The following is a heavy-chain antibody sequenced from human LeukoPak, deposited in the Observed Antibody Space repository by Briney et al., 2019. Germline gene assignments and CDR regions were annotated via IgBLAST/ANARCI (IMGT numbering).Heavy chain of an antibody. D-gene: IGHD3-22*01. CDR3: ARGISFHPYYYDSSGYYFDY. CDR1: GGSISSYY. J-gene: IGHJ4*02. CDR2: IYTSGST. Sequence: SETLSLTCTVSGGSISSYYWSWIRQPAGKGLEWIGRIYTSGSTNYNPSLKSRVTMSVDTSKNQFSQKLSSVTAADTAVYYCARGISFHPYYYDSSGYYFDYWGQGTLVTVSS. V-gene: IGHV4-4*07.